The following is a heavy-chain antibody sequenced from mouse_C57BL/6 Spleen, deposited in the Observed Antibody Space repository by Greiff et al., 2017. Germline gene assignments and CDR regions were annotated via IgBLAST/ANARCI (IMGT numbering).Heavy chain of an antibody. D-gene: IGHD2-4*01. CDR3: ARYDYDGHFDV. V-gene: IGHV1-82*01. CDR2: IYPGDGDT. CDR1: GYAFSSSW. J-gene: IGHJ1*03. Sequence: QVQLQQSGPELVKPGASVKISCKASGYAFSSSWMNWVKQRPGKGLEWIGRIYPGDGDTNYNEKFKSKATLTVDTSSSTAYMQLSSLTSEDSAVYDCARYDYDGHFDVWGTGTTVTVSS.